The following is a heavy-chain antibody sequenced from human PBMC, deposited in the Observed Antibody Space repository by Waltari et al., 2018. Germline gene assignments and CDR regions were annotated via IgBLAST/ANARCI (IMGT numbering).Heavy chain of an antibody. D-gene: IGHD3-10*01. CDR1: GGSISSGSYY. CDR2: SDTRGST. CDR3: AREFSRYYGSANYYYYGMDV. Sequence: QVQLQESGPGLVKPSQTLSLTCTVSGGSISSGSYYWSWIRQPAGKGLEWIGYSDTRGSTNYNPSRKSRVTISVDTSKNQFSRKLSSVTAADTAVYYCAREFSRYYGSANYYYYGMDVWGQGTTVTVSS. J-gene: IGHJ6*02. V-gene: IGHV4-61*09.